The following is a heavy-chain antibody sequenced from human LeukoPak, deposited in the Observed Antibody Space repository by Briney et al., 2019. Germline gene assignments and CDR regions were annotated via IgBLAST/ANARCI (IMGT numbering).Heavy chain of an antibody. J-gene: IGHJ4*02. CDR3: AKDLTRGSGWPIDY. Sequence: PGRSLRLSCAASGFTFDDYAMHWVRQAPGKGLEWVSLTSGDGGSTYYADSVKGRFTISRDNSKNSLYLQMNSLRTEDTALYYCAKDLTRGSGWPIDYWGQGTLVTVSS. CDR2: TSGDGGST. D-gene: IGHD6-19*01. CDR1: GFTFDDYA. V-gene: IGHV3-43*02.